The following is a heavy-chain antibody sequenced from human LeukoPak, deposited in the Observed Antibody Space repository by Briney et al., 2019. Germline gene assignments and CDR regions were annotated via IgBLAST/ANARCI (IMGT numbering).Heavy chain of an antibody. V-gene: IGHV3-48*04. Sequence: PGGSLRLSCAASGFTFSSYSMNWVRQAPGKGLEWVSYISSSSSTIYYADSVKGRVTISRDNAKNSLYLQMNTLRAEDTAVYYCAKASYYYDSSGHYHNYYGMDVWGQGTTVTVSS. CDR1: GFTFSSYS. CDR3: AKASYYYDSSGHYHNYYGMDV. J-gene: IGHJ6*02. D-gene: IGHD3-22*01. CDR2: ISSSSSTI.